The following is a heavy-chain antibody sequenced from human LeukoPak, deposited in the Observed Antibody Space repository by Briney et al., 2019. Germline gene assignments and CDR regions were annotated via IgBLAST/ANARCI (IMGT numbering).Heavy chain of an antibody. D-gene: IGHD1-7*01. CDR1: GFTFSSYS. CDR3: ARDRGTSITGTTHAIDY. V-gene: IGHV3-21*01. CDR2: ISSSSSYI. J-gene: IGHJ4*02. Sequence: GGSLRLSCAASGFTFSSYSMNWVRQAPGKGLEWVSSISSSSSYIYYADSVKGRFTISRDNAKNSLYLQMNSLRAEDTAVYYCARDRGTSITGTTHAIDYWGQGTLVTVSS.